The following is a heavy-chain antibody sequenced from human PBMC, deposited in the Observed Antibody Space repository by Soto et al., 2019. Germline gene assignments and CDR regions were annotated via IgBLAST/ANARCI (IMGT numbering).Heavy chain of an antibody. CDR3: ARDGGAGTPFDS. D-gene: IGHD1-1*01. Sequence: PGGSLRLSCAASGFTFSNYGMNWVRQDPGKGREWVSHIRGNAATTYYADSVKGRFTISRDNARNTLYLQMDSLRVEDTAVYYCARDGGAGTPFDSWGQGALVTVSS. CDR2: IRGNAATT. V-gene: IGHV3-48*04. J-gene: IGHJ4*02. CDR1: GFTFSNYG.